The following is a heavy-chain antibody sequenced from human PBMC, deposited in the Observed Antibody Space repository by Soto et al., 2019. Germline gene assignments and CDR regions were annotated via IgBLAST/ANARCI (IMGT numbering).Heavy chain of an antibody. CDR2: IYYSGST. V-gene: IGHV4-39*01. CDR3: ARQRYYDSSGYYSDY. Sequence: SETLSLTCTVSGGSISSRSYYWGWIRQPPGKGLEWIGSIYYSGSTYYNPSLKSRVTISVDTSKIQFSLKLSSVTAADTAVYYCARQRYYDSSGYYSDYWGQGTLVTVSS. D-gene: IGHD3-22*01. J-gene: IGHJ4*02. CDR1: GGSISSRSYY.